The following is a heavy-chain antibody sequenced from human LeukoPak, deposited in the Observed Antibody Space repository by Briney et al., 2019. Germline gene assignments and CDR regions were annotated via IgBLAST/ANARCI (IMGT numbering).Heavy chain of an antibody. D-gene: IGHD6-13*01. CDR1: GFTFSDYY. CDR3: ARDVIAAASYYYYGMDV. CDR2: ISSSSSYT. J-gene: IGHJ6*02. V-gene: IGHV3-11*05. Sequence: GGSLRLSCAASGFTFSDYYMSWIRQAPGKGLEWVSYISSSSSYTNYADSVKGRLTISRDNAKNSLYLQMNSLRAEDTAVYYCARDVIAAASYYYYGMDVWGQGTTVTVSS.